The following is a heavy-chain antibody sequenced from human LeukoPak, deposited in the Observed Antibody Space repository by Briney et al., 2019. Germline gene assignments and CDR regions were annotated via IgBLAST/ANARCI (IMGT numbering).Heavy chain of an antibody. CDR2: ISHSGNT. CDR1: GGSISSYY. D-gene: IGHD6-19*01. J-gene: IGHJ6*02. CDR3: ARLGSSGWPNYYYYGMDV. V-gene: IGHV4-59*08. Sequence: SETLSLTCTVSGGSISSYYWSWIRQPPGKGLEWIAYISHSGNTNYNPSLKSRVTISVDTSKNQFSLKLSSVTAADTAVYYCARLGSSGWPNYYYYGMDVWGQGTTVTVSS.